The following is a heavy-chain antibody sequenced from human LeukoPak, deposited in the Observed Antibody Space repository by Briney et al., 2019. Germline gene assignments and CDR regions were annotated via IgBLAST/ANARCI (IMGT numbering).Heavy chain of an antibody. CDR2: ISGSGGSP. V-gene: IGHV3-23*01. Sequence: SGGSLRLSCAASGFTFSTYALSWVRQAPGKRLECVSAISGSGGSPYSADSLKGRFTISRDTSTNTLYLQKDRLRADDTAVFDCARGGLGSAIDNWGQGTLVIVSS. J-gene: IGHJ4*02. D-gene: IGHD6-19*01. CDR3: ARGGLGSAIDN. CDR1: GFTFSTYA.